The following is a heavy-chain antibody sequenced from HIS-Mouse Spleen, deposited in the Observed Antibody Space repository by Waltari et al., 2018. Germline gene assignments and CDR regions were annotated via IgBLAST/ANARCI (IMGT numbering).Heavy chain of an antibody. D-gene: IGHD7-27*01. CDR2: IIPILGIA. Sequence: QVQLVQSGAEVKKPGSSVKVSCKASGGTFSSYAISGVRQAPGQGLEWMGRIIPILGIANYAQKFQGRVTITADKSTSTAYMELSSLRSEDTTVYYCAREGTGDRFDYWGQGTLVTVSS. CDR3: AREGTGDRFDY. J-gene: IGHJ4*02. V-gene: IGHV1-69*04. CDR1: GGTFSSYA.